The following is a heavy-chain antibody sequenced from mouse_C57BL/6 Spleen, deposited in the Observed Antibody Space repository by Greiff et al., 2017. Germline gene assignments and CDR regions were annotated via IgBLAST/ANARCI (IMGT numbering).Heavy chain of an antibody. CDR1: GYTFTSYW. CDR2: IYPGSGST. D-gene: IGHD2-3*01. V-gene: IGHV1-55*01. J-gene: IGHJ3*01. CDR3: ARSRGGYDWFAY. Sequence: VKLQQPGAELVKPGASVKMSCKASGYTFTSYWITWVKQRPGQGLEWIGDIYPGSGSTNYNEKFKSKATLTVDTSSSTAYMQLSSLTSEDSAVYYCARSRGGYDWFAYWGQGTLVTVSA.